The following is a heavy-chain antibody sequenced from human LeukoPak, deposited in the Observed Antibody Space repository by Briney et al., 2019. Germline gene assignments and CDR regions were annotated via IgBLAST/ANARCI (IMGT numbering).Heavy chain of an antibody. D-gene: IGHD6-13*01. CDR2: INPNSGGT. CDR1: GYTFTGYY. Sequence: ASVKVSCKASGYTFTGYYMHWVRQAPGQGLEWMGWINPNSGGTNYAQKFQGRVTMTRDTSISTAYMELSRLRSDDTAVYYCARESYSSSWYNWFDPWGQGTLVTVSS. J-gene: IGHJ5*02. V-gene: IGHV1-2*02. CDR3: ARESYSSSWYNWFDP.